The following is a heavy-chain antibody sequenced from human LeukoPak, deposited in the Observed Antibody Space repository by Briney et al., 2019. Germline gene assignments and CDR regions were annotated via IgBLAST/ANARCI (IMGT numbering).Heavy chain of an antibody. CDR2: INPASGVA. CDR3: ARSRWELDADY. CDR1: GYSFATKY. D-gene: IGHD1-26*01. Sequence: ASVKVSCKASGYSFATKYMHWVRQAHGQGREWMGWINPASGVAHYAQKFQGRVTMSRDTSITTAYIELKGLISDDTVIYYCARSRWELDADYWGQGTLVTVSS. J-gene: IGHJ4*02. V-gene: IGHV1-2*02.